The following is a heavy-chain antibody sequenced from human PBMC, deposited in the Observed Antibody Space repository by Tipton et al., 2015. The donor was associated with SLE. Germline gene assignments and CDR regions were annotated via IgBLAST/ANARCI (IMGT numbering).Heavy chain of an antibody. Sequence: VQLVQSGGGLVQPGGSLRLSCAASGFTFSSYEMNWVRQAPGKGLEWVSYISSSGSSIYYADSVKGRFTISRDNAKNSLYLQMNSLRAEDTAVYYCAREGRGYCSSTSCSRGDAFDIWGQGTMVTVSS. J-gene: IGHJ3*02. V-gene: IGHV3-48*03. CDR1: GFTFSSYE. CDR3: AREGRGYCSSTSCSRGDAFDI. CDR2: ISSSGSSI. D-gene: IGHD2-2*01.